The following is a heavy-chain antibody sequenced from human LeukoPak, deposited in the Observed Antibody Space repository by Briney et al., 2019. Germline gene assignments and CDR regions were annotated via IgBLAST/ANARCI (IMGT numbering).Heavy chain of an antibody. CDR2: IQTDGSTT. CDR1: EFTFSSFW. J-gene: IGHJ2*01. Sequence: GGSLRLSCAASEFTFSSFWMHWVRQAPGKGLVWVSRIQTDGSTTVYADSVKGRFTISRDNAKNTLYLQMNRLRAEDTAVYYYVRAAKGVGATSSDWYFELWGRGTLVTVSS. CDR3: VRAAKGVGATSSDWYFEL. D-gene: IGHD1-26*01. V-gene: IGHV3-74*01.